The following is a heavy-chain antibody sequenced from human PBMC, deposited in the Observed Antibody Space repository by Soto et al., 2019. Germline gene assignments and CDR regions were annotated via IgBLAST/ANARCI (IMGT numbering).Heavy chain of an antibody. CDR1: GFTCSSYE. D-gene: IGHD4-4*01. CDR2: NSSSGSTI. Sequence: GGSLRLSCAASGFTCSSYEMNWVRQPPGKGLEWVSYNSSSGSTIYYADSVKGRFTISRDNAKNSLYLQMNSLRAEDTAVYYCARDTVEMATSYWYFDLWGRGTLVTVSS. V-gene: IGHV3-48*03. CDR3: ARDTVEMATSYWYFDL. J-gene: IGHJ2*01.